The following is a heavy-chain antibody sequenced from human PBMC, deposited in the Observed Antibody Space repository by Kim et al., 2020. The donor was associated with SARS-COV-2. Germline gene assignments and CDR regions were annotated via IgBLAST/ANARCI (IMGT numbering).Heavy chain of an antibody. CDR3: AKDIGRAQLLVLHY. D-gene: IGHD6-13*01. CDR2: ISWNSRSI. Sequence: GGSLRLSCAASGFTFDDYAMHWVRQAPGKGLEWVSGISWNSRSIGYADSVKGRFTLSRDNAKNSLYLQMNSLRAEDTALYYCAKDIGRAQLLVLHYWGQG. CDR1: GFTFDDYA. J-gene: IGHJ4*02. V-gene: IGHV3-9*01.